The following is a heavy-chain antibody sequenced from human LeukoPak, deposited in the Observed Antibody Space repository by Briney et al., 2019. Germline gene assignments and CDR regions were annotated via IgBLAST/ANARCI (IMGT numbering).Heavy chain of an antibody. CDR1: GFTFSSST. Sequence: GGSLRLSCAASGFTFSSSTIGWFRHAPGQGLQWVSAVIGSGTMTSYADSVRGRFTISRDNSKNTLSLQMNSLRAEDTAVYHCAKAYDYGGKGPSPFDYWGQGTLVTISS. CDR3: AKAYDYGGKGPSPFDY. CDR2: VIGSGTMT. D-gene: IGHD4-23*01. V-gene: IGHV3-23*01. J-gene: IGHJ4*02.